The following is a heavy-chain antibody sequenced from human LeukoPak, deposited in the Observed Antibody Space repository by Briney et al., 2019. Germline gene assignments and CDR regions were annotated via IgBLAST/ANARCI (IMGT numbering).Heavy chain of an antibody. J-gene: IGHJ1*01. CDR1: GFTFSSYE. Sequence: GGSLRLSCAASGFTFSSYEMNWVRQAPGKGLGWVSYTSSSGSTIYYADSVKGRFTISRDNAKNSLYLQMNSLRAEDTAVYCCARSLDSEYFQHWGQGTLVTVSS. CDR3: ARSLDSEYFQH. V-gene: IGHV3-48*03. CDR2: TSSSGSTI.